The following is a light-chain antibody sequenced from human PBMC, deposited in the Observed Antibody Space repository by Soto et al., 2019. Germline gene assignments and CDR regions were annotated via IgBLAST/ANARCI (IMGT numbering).Light chain of an antibody. V-gene: IGKV3-20*01. CDR3: QQYGTSLPIT. Sequence: EIVLTQSPGTLSLSPGERAILSCRASQSVSNNYLAWYQQRPGQAPRLLNYGPSTRATGIPDRFSGSGSGTDFTLTISGLEPEDFAVYYCQQYGTSLPITFGQGTRLEIK. CDR2: GPS. CDR1: QSVSNNY. J-gene: IGKJ5*01.